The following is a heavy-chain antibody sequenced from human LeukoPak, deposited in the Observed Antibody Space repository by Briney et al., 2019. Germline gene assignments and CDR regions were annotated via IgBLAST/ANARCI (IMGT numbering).Heavy chain of an antibody. CDR1: GGSISGYY. CDR2: MYYSGST. Sequence: PSGTLSLTCTVSGGSISGYYWSWIRQSPGKGLVWIGYMYYSGSTNYNPSLKSRVTMSLDMSKNHFSLKLSSVTAADTALYYCARHFTYYYDSSGYPRDAFDIWGQGTMVTVSS. V-gene: IGHV4-59*08. D-gene: IGHD3-22*01. J-gene: IGHJ3*02. CDR3: ARHFTYYYDSSGYPRDAFDI.